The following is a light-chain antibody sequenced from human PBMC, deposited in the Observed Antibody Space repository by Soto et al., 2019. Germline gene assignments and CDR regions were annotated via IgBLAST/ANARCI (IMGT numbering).Light chain of an antibody. V-gene: IGKV3-20*01. J-gene: IGKJ1*01. CDR3: QQYGSSPRT. Sequence: EIVLTQSPGTLSLSPGERVTLSCRASQSVSSRGLARYQQIPGLAPRLLIYGASNRATGIPDRFSGSGSGTDFTLTLSRLEPEDFAVYYCQQYGSSPRTFGQGTKVEIK. CDR1: QSVSSRG. CDR2: GAS.